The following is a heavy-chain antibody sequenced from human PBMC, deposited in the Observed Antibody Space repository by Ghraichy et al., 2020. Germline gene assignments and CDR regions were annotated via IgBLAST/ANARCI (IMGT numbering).Heavy chain of an antibody. CDR2: ISSSSSYI. D-gene: IGHD6-13*01. J-gene: IGHJ5*02. V-gene: IGHV3-21*01. Sequence: GGSLRLSCAASGFTFSSYSMNWVRQAPGKGLEWVSSISSSSSYIYYADSVKGRFTISRDNAKNSLYLQMNSLRAEDTAVYYCARDYLKYSSRRGNWFDPWGQGTLVTVSS. CDR3: ARDYLKYSSRRGNWFDP. CDR1: GFTFSSYS.